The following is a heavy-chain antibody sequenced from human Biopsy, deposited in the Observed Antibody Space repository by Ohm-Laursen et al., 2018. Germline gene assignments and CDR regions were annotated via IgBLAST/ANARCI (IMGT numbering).Heavy chain of an antibody. CDR1: GGTFINYA. CDR2: NIPILGTG. Sequence: SSVKVSCKASGGTFINYAISWVRQAPGQGLEWLGGNIPILGTGNYAQKFQDRVTVAADTSMSTATMELRSLRSDDTAVYYCATKLTGYFHHWGQGTLVIVSS. J-gene: IGHJ1*01. V-gene: IGHV1-69*06. CDR3: ATKLTGYFHH. D-gene: IGHD3-9*01.